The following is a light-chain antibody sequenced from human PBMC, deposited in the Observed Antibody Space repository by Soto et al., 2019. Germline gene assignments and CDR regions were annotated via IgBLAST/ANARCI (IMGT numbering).Light chain of an antibody. J-gene: IGKJ4*01. CDR1: QTISDY. V-gene: IGKV1-39*01. CDR3: QQTYDSLVS. Sequence: DIQMTQSPPSLSASVGDRVTITCRASQTISDYLHWYQQKLGKAPTLLIYGSSSLQTGVPPRFSGSGSGTEFTLTISSLQPEDFGTYYCQQTYDSLVSFGGGTKVDIK. CDR2: GSS.